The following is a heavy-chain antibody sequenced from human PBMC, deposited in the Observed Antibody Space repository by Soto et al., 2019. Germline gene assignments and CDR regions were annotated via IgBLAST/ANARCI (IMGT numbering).Heavy chain of an antibody. Sequence: SSVKVSCEASVNTFTGSYMHWVRQAPAQGLERMGWINPNSGGTNYAQKFQGWVTMTRDTSISTAYMELSRLRSDDTAVYYCARAFYFRGSAGNIDYCDQTTLVTVSS. J-gene: IGHJ4*02. CDR2: INPNSGGT. V-gene: IGHV1-2*04. D-gene: IGHD3-10*01. CDR1: VNTFTGSY. CDR3: ARAFYFRGSAGNIDY.